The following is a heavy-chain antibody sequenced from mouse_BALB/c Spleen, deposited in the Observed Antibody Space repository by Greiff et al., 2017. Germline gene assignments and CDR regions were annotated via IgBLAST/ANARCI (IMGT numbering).Heavy chain of an antibody. CDR1: GFTFSSYA. Sequence: EVQLVESGGGLVKPGGSLKLSCAASGFTFSSYAMSWVRQTPEKRLEWVASISSGGSTYYPDSVKGRFTISRDNARNILYLQMSSLRSEDTAMYYCAREDMITPFAYWGQGTLVTVSA. V-gene: IGHV5-6-5*01. D-gene: IGHD2-4*01. CDR3: AREDMITPFAY. CDR2: ISSGGST. J-gene: IGHJ3*01.